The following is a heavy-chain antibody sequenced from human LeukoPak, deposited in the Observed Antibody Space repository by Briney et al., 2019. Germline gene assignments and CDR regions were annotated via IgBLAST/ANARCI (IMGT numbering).Heavy chain of an antibody. D-gene: IGHD6-13*01. CDR1: GYSFTSYW. CDR3: ARHGSSSNHYYYYGMDV. CDR2: IYPGDSDT. Sequence: GESLKISCQGSGYSFTSYWIGWVRQMPGKGLEWMGIIYPGDSDTRYSPSFQGQVTISADKSISTAYLQWSSLKASDTAMYYCARHGSSSNHYYYYGMDVWGQGTTVTVSS. J-gene: IGHJ6*02. V-gene: IGHV5-51*01.